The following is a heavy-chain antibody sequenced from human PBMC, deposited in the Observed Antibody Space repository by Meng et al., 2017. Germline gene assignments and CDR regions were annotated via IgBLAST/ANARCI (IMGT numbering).Heavy chain of an antibody. Sequence: QLQLQQSGPGLVKPSQTLSRICAISGDSVSSNSAAWNWIRQSPSRGLEWLGRADYRSKWYHDYAESVKSRISIDPDTSKNQFSLQLRSVTPEDSAVYYCARGSYSFDSWGQRTLVTVSS. D-gene: IGHD1-26*01. V-gene: IGHV6-1*01. CDR3: ARGSYSFDS. CDR2: ADYRSKWYH. CDR1: GDSVSSNSAA. J-gene: IGHJ4*02.